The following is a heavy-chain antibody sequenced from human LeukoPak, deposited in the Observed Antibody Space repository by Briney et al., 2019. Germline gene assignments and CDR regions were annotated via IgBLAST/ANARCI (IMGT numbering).Heavy chain of an antibody. V-gene: IGHV3-23*01. J-gene: IGHJ4*02. CDR3: VKDPRYYYDSSGFRERFDH. CDR2: ISGSGGST. Sequence: GGSLRLSCVASGFTFGSYAMSWVRQAPGKGLEWVAGISGSGGSTYHTDSVKGRFTISRDNSKNTLYLQMSSLRVEDTAVYYCVKDPRYYYDSSGFRERFDHWGQGTLVTVSS. CDR1: GFTFGSYA. D-gene: IGHD3-22*01.